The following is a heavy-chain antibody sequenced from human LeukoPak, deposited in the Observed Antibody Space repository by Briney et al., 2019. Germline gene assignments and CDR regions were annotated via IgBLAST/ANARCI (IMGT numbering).Heavy chain of an antibody. V-gene: IGHV1-69*04. CDR3: ASSPAAMAHYYYYGMDV. CDR1: GGTFSSYA. CDR2: IIPILGIA. D-gene: IGHD5-18*01. J-gene: IGHJ6*02. Sequence: SVKDSCKASGGTFSSYAISWVRQAPGQGLEWMGRIIPILGIANYAQKFQGRVTITADKSTSTAYMELSSLRSEDTAVYYCASSPAAMAHYYYYGMDVWGQGTTVTVSS.